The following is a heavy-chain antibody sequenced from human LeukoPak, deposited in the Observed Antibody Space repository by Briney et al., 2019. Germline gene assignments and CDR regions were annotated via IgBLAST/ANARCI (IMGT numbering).Heavy chain of an antibody. J-gene: IGHJ6*03. V-gene: IGHV1-69*13. CDR3: ARSHSYYFDSSGQYYSYYMDV. CDR1: GGTFSSDA. CDR2: IIPVFRTT. Sequence: WASVKVSCKASGGTFSSDAISWVRQAPGQGLEWLGGIIPVFRTTNYAQKFQGRVTITADELTNTAYMELSSLRCEDTAVYYCARSHSYYFDSSGQYYSYYMDVWGKGTTVTISS. D-gene: IGHD3-22*01.